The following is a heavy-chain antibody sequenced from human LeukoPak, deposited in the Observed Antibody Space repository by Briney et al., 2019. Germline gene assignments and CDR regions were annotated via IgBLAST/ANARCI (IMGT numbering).Heavy chain of an antibody. CDR3: AKSVVYYDFWSLPNDY. V-gene: IGHV3-30*18. J-gene: IGHJ4*02. D-gene: IGHD3-3*01. Sequence: PGRSLRLSCAASGFTFSNDGMHWFRNAPGKGQELLAIISYDGSNKYYADSVKGRFTISRDNSKNTLFLQMNSLRAEDTAVYYCAKSVVYYDFWSLPNDYWGQGTLVTVSS. CDR2: ISYDGSNK. CDR1: GFTFSNDG.